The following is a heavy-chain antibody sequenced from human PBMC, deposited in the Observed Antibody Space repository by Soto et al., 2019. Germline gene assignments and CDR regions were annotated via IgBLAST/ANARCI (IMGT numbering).Heavy chain of an antibody. V-gene: IGHV1-58*01. CDR2: IVVGSGNT. J-gene: IGHJ6*02. CDR3: AADPLGYSYGHNYGMDV. Sequence: EASAKVSCKDSGFTFTSSAVQWVRQARRQRLEWIGWIVVGSGNTNYAQKFQERVTITRDMSTSTAYMELSSLRSEDTAVYYCAADPLGYSYGHNYGMDVWGQGTAVTVSS. D-gene: IGHD5-18*01. CDR1: GFTFTSSA.